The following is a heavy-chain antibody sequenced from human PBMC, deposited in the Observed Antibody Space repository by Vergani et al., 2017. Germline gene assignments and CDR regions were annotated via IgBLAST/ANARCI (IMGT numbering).Heavy chain of an antibody. J-gene: IGHJ6*02. Sequence: VQLVQSGAEVKKPGATMKISCKVSGYTFTDHFMHLVKQAPGKGLEWMGLVDPEDGETIYAETFNGRVTIAEDTSTDTARLELSSLRSEDTAAYYCATRRAVTTRGMEGWGPGTMVIVSS. D-gene: IGHD4-17*01. V-gene: IGHV1-69-2*01. CDR2: VDPEDGET. CDR3: ATRRAVTTRGMEG. CDR1: GYTFTDHF.